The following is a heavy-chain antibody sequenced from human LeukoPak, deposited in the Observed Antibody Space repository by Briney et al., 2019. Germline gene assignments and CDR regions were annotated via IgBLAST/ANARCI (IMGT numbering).Heavy chain of an antibody. J-gene: IGHJ4*02. CDR3: VREDTPATANY. D-gene: IGHD2-21*02. Sequence: AGGSLRLSCAASGFTFSSYGMNWVRQAPGKGLEWVSAISGGGDITYYADSVKGRFTISRDNSKDTLFLQMHSLRPGDTAVYYCVREDTPATANYWGQGTLVTISS. CDR2: ISGGGDIT. V-gene: IGHV3-23*01. CDR1: GFTFSSYG.